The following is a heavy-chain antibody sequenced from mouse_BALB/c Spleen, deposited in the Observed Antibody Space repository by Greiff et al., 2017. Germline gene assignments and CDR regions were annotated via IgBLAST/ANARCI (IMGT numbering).Heavy chain of an antibody. CDR1: GFTFSDYY. D-gene: IGHD2-4*01. V-gene: IGHV5-4*02. J-gene: IGHJ2*01. CDR2: ISDGGSYT. CDR3: ARGYDFPFDY. Sequence: DVQLVESGGGLVKPGGSLKLSCAASGFTFSDYYMYWVRQTPEKRLEWVATISDGGSYTYYPDSVKGRFTISRDNAKNNLYLQMSSLKSEDTAMYYCARGYDFPFDYWGQGTTLTVSS.